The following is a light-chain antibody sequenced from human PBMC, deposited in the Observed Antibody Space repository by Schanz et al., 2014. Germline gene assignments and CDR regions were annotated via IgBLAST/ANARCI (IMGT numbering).Light chain of an antibody. CDR2: GAS. CDR3: QQYNNWPPWT. CDR1: QSVSSS. Sequence: EIVLTQSPGTLSLSPGERAPLSCRASQSVSSSFLAWYQQKPGQAPRLLIYGASTRATGIPARFSGSGSGTEFTLTIGSLQSDDFAVYYCQQYNNWPPWTFGQGTTVEIK. V-gene: IGKV3-15*01. J-gene: IGKJ1*01.